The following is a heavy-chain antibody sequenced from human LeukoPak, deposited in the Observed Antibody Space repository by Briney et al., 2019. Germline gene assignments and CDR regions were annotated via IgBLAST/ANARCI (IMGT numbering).Heavy chain of an antibody. CDR3: ASATVVVVAGPFPTYYYYGMDV. J-gene: IGHJ6*02. CDR1: GGTFSSYD. CDR2: IIPIFGTA. Sequence: ASVKVSCKASGGTFSSYDFSWVRQAPGQGLEWMGGIIPIFGTANYAQKFQGRVTITADESTSTAYMELSSLRSEDTAVYYCASATVVVVAGPFPTYYYYGMDVWGQGTTVTVSS. V-gene: IGHV1-69*13. D-gene: IGHD2-15*01.